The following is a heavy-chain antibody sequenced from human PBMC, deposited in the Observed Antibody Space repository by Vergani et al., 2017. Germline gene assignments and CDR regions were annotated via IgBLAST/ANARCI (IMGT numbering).Heavy chain of an antibody. D-gene: IGHD6-6*01. V-gene: IGHV3-23*04. CDR2: ISGSGGST. Sequence: EVQLVESGGGLVKPGGSLRLSCAASGFTFSSYAMSWVRQAPGKGLEWVSAISGSGGSTYYADSVKGRFTISRDNSKNSLYLQMNSLRAEDTAVYYCARVTSSIAAHFDYWGQGTLVTVSS. CDR1: GFTFSSYA. CDR3: ARVTSSIAAHFDY. J-gene: IGHJ4*02.